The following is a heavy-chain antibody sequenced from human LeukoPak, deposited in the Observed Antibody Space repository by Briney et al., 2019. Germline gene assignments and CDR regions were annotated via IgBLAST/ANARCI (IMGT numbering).Heavy chain of an antibody. Sequence: GESLKISCKGSGYSFTSYWLGWVRQLPGKGLEWMGIIYPGDSDTRYSPSFQGQVTISADKSISTAYLQWSSLKASDTAMYYCARSRSYGSGSYQRYYFDYWGQGTLVTVSS. V-gene: IGHV5-51*01. CDR3: ARSRSYGSGSYQRYYFDY. CDR2: IYPGDSDT. J-gene: IGHJ4*02. CDR1: GYSFTSYW. D-gene: IGHD3-10*01.